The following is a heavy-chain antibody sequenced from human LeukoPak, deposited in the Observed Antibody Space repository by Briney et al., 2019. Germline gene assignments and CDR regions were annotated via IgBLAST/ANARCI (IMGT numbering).Heavy chain of an antibody. Sequence: PGGSLRLSCAASGFTFSSYGMHWVRQAPGKGLEWVAFIRYEGSNKYYTDSVKGRFTISRDSPKNTLNLQMNSLRADDTGVYYCATEDGRSGLGHLGNWGQGTLVTVSS. V-gene: IGHV3-30*02. J-gene: IGHJ4*02. CDR3: ATEDGRSGLGHLGN. CDR2: IRYEGSNK. D-gene: IGHD3-22*01. CDR1: GFTFSSYG.